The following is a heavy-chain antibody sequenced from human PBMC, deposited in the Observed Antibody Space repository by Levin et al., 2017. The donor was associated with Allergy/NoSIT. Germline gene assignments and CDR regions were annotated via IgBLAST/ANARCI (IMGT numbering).Heavy chain of an antibody. D-gene: IGHD6-19*01. CDR2: TYYRSKWYN. J-gene: IGHJ4*02. Sequence: SQTLSLTCAISGDRVSINNAAWNWIRQSPSRGLEWLGRTYYRSKWYNDYAAFMKSRMSVNSDTSKNQFSLQLNSVTPEDTAVYYCARAPIGVAGTWYFDNWGQGTLVTVSS. CDR1: GDRVSINNAA. CDR3: ARAPIGVAGTWYFDN. V-gene: IGHV6-1*01.